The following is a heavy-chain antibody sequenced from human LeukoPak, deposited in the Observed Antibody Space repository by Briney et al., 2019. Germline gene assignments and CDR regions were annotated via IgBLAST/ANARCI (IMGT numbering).Heavy chain of an antibody. V-gene: IGHV3-48*03. J-gene: IGHJ4*02. CDR2: ISSSGSTI. D-gene: IGHD6-13*01. CDR1: GFTFSSYE. Sequence: GGSLRLSCAASGFTFSSYEMSWVRQAPGKGLEWVSYISSSGSTIFNADSVKGRFTISRDNAKNSLFLQMNSLRAEDTAVYYCARGSSSWYYFDYWGQGTLVTVSS. CDR3: ARGSSSWYYFDY.